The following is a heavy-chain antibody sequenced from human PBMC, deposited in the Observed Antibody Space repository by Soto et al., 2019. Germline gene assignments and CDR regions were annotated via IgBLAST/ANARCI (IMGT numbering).Heavy chain of an antibody. CDR1: GFTFTTYW. CDR3: AKDLTAALITFGTTLVAGDAFDI. CDR2: IKEDGSEK. V-gene: IGHV3-7*03. J-gene: IGHJ3*02. D-gene: IGHD3-16*01. Sequence: PGGSLRLSCADSGFTFTTYWMSWVRQAPGKGLEWAANIKEDGSEKSYVDSVKGRFTISRDNAKNSLYLQMNSLRAEDTALYYCAKDLTAALITFGTTLVAGDAFDIWGQGTMVTVSS.